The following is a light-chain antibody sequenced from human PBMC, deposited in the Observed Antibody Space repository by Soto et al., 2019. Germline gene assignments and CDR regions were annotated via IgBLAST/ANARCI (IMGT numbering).Light chain of an antibody. V-gene: IGKV3-20*01. CDR2: GAS. CDR3: QQYGKSPQT. Sequence: TQSSGTLPLSPGERAALSCRAIQSLSDNIYFAWYLQKPGQAPRLLIYGASSRATGIPNRFSGSGSGTDFTLTISRLEPEDFAVYYCQQYGKSPQTFGQGTKVDIK. J-gene: IGKJ1*01. CDR1: QSLSDNIY.